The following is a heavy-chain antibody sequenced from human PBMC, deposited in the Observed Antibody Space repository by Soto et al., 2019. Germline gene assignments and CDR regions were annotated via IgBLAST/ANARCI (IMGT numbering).Heavy chain of an antibody. D-gene: IGHD3-3*01. CDR1: GFTFSSYS. CDR3: ARAVWTQNDFWSGFLLSFDY. Sequence: GGSLRLSCAASGFTFSSYSMNWVRQAPGKGLEWVSYISSSSSTIYYADSVKGRFTISRDNAKNSLYLQMNSLRDEDTAVYYCARAVWTQNDFWSGFLLSFDYWGQGTLVTVSS. CDR2: ISSSSSTI. V-gene: IGHV3-48*02. J-gene: IGHJ4*02.